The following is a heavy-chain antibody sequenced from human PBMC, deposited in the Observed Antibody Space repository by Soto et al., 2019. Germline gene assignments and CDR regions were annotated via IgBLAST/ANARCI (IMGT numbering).Heavy chain of an antibody. V-gene: IGHV6-1*01. CDR2: TYYKSKWYY. CDR1: RDSVSSNSAG. Sequence: PSQTLSLTCDISRDSVSSNSAGWNWIRQTPSRGLEWLGRTYYKSKWYYTYAASVKSRIPVSPDTSKNQFSLQLTSVTPEDSVFFYCARGSWDDVSGTYYMDVWDKGTRVTVS. J-gene: IGHJ6*03. D-gene: IGHD1-7*01. CDR3: ARGSWDDVSGTYYMDV.